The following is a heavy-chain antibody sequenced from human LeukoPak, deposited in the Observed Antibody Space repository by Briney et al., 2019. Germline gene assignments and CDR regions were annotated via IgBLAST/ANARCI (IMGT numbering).Heavy chain of an antibody. CDR3: ARDYSSGWYSRSILQH. D-gene: IGHD6-19*01. Sequence: GGSLRLSCAASGFTFSSYEMNWVRQAPGKGLEWVSYISSSGSTIYYADSVKGRFTISRDNAKNSLYLQMNSLRAEDTAVYYCARDYSSGWYSRSILQHWGQGTLVTVSS. CDR2: ISSSGSTI. V-gene: IGHV3-48*03. J-gene: IGHJ1*01. CDR1: GFTFSSYE.